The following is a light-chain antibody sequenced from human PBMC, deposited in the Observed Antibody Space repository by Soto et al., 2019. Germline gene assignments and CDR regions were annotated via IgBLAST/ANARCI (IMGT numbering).Light chain of an antibody. CDR3: QQYVNLPLT. Sequence: DIQMTQSPSSLSASVGDRVTITCQASQDITNYLNWYQQKPAKAPKLLIYEASSLETGVPSRFSGGGSETHFTFIISSLQPEDFATYYCQQYVNLPLTFGGGTKVEVK. CDR1: QDITNY. CDR2: EAS. J-gene: IGKJ4*01. V-gene: IGKV1-33*01.